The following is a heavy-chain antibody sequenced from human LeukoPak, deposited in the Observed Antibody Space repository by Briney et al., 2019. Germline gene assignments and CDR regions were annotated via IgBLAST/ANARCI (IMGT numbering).Heavy chain of an antibody. J-gene: IGHJ4*02. CDR2: IHHSGSS. V-gene: IGHV4-34*01. Sequence: SETLSLTCAVSSGSLSGYSWGWIRQAPGKGLDWIGEIHHSGSSTYNSSLKNRVTISLDKPKSQFSLILTSVTAADTAVYYCTRQSGTVTPIDYWGQGILVTVSS. CDR3: TRQSGTVTPIDY. D-gene: IGHD4-17*01. CDR1: SGSLSGYS.